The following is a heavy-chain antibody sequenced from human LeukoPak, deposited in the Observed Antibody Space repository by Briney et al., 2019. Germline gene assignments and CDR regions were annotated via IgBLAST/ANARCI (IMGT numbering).Heavy chain of an antibody. CDR3: ARDSSSWSLFDY. Sequence: ASVTVSCKASGYTFTIYGISWVRQAPGQGLEWMGWISAYNGNTNYAQKLQGRVTMTTDTSTSTAYMELRSLRSDDTAVYYCARDSSSWSLFDYWGQGTLVTVSS. CDR1: GYTFTIYG. CDR2: ISAYNGNT. V-gene: IGHV1-18*01. J-gene: IGHJ4*02. D-gene: IGHD6-13*01.